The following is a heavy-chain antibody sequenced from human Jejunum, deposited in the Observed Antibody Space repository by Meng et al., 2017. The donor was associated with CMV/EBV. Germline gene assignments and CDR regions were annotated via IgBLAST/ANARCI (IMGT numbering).Heavy chain of an antibody. Sequence: EVQLVESWGGLVQPAESLGLSCAASGFSVSSNYMSWVRQAPGKGLEWVTLIYSGGTTFYADSVKGRFTISRDNSKNVLYLQMNSVRAEDTALYHCVRNLGYTYGLVSWGQGILVTVSS. CDR2: IYSGGTT. CDR3: VRNLGYTYGLVS. CDR1: GFSVSSNY. J-gene: IGHJ4*02. V-gene: IGHV3-66*01. D-gene: IGHD5-18*01.